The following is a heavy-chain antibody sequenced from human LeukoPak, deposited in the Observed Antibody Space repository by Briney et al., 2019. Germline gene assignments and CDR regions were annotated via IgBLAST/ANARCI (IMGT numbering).Heavy chain of an antibody. J-gene: IGHJ4*02. CDR1: GGSISSSSYY. CDR2: IYYSGST. D-gene: IGHD3-22*01. V-gene: IGHV4-39*01. Sequence: SETLSLTCTVSGGSISSSSYYWGWIRQPPGKGLEWIGSIYYSGSTYYNPSLKSRVTISVDTSKNQFSLKLSSVTAADTAVYYCARQVRDSSPGLYFDYWGQGTLGTVSS. CDR3: ARQVRDSSPGLYFDY.